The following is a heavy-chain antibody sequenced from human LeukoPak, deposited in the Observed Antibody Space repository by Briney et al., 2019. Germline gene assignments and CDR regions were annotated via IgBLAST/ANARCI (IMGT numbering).Heavy chain of an antibody. CDR1: GFTFSSYS. J-gene: IGHJ3*02. CDR3: ARDLDGAVAFDI. D-gene: IGHD1-1*01. Sequence: PGGSLRLSCAASGFTFSSYSMDWVRQAPGKGLEWVSSISSSSNYIYYEDSVKGRFTISRDNAKNSLYLQMNSLRAEDTAVYYCARDLDGAVAFDIWGQGTMVTVSS. CDR2: ISSSSNYI. V-gene: IGHV3-21*01.